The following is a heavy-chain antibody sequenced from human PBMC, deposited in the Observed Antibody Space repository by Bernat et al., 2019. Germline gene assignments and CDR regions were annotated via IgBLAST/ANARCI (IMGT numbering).Heavy chain of an antibody. CDR3: ARVSTTYDYGDYGADWYCDL. D-gene: IGHD4-17*01. J-gene: IGHJ2*01. V-gene: IGHV3-33*01. CDR2: IWYDGSNK. Sequence: QVQLVESGGGVVQPGRSLRLSCAASGFTFSSYGMHWVRQAPGKGLEWVAVIWYDGSNKYYADSVKGRFTISRDNSKNTLYLQMNSLRAEDTAVYYCARVSTTYDYGDYGADWYCDLWGRGTLVTVSS. CDR1: GFTFSSYG.